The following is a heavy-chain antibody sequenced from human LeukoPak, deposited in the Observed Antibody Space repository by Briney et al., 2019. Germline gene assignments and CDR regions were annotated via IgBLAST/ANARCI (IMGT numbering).Heavy chain of an antibody. CDR2: ISSSGSTI. V-gene: IGHV3-48*03. J-gene: IGHJ5*02. Sequence: PGGSLRLSCAASGFTFSSYEMNWVRQAPGKGLEWVSYISSSGSTIYYADSVKGRFTISRDNAKNSLYLQMNSLRAEDTAVYYCAKAGGVAPHNWFDPWGQGTLVTVSS. D-gene: IGHD2-15*01. CDR3: AKAGGVAPHNWFDP. CDR1: GFTFSSYE.